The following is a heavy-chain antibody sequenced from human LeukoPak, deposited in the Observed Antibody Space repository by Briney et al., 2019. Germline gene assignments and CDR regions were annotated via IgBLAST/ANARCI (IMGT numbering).Heavy chain of an antibody. V-gene: IGHV4-30-2*01. CDR3: ARTAAEGFDY. CDR2: IYHSGST. J-gene: IGHJ4*02. CDR1: GGSIGSGGYS. D-gene: IGHD6-13*01. Sequence: SQTLSLTCAVSGGSIGSGGYSWSWIRQPPGKGLEWIGYIYHSGSTYYNPSLKSRVTISVDRSKNQFSLKVSSVTAADTAVYYCARTAAEGFDYWGQGTLVTVSS.